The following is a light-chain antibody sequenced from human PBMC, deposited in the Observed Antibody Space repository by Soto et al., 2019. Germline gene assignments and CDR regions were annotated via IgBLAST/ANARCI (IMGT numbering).Light chain of an antibody. CDR2: FGS. CDR3: RQALQTRWT. Sequence: DIVMTQSPLSLRVTPGEPASISCRSSESLLHTNGNNYLDWYLQKPGQSPQLLIYFGSTRASGVPDRVSGSGSDTDFTLTISRVEAEDVGVYYCRQALQTRWTFGQGTKGEIK. V-gene: IGKV2-28*01. CDR1: ESLLHTNGNNY. J-gene: IGKJ1*01.